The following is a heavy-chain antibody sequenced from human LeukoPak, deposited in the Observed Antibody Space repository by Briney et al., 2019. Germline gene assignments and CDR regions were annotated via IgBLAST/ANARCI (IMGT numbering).Heavy chain of an antibody. D-gene: IGHD4-17*01. CDR1: GFTFSSYW. CDR2: INQDGSQK. J-gene: IGHJ4*02. V-gene: IGHV3-7*03. Sequence: GGPLRLSCAVSGFTFSSYWMSWFRQAPGKGLEWVANINQDGSQKFSVDSVKGRFTISRDNAKNSLSLQTNSLRVEDTAVYYCARDWFDGDYDRFDYWGQGTLVTVSS. CDR3: ARDWFDGDYDRFDY.